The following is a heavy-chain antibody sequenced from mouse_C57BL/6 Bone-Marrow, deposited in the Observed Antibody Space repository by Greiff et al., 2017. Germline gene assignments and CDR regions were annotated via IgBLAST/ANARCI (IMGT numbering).Heavy chain of an antibody. D-gene: IGHD1-1*01. CDR3: TTGTYYGSGYDWYFDV. V-gene: IGHV14-4*01. Sequence: VQLQQSGAELVRPGASVKLSCTASGFNIKDDYMHWVKQTPEQGLEWIGWIDPENGDTESSSKFPGKATITADTSSNTAFLQLSSMTSEDTAVYYYTTGTYYGSGYDWYFDVWGTGTTVTVSA. J-gene: IGHJ1*03. CDR1: GFNIKDDY. CDR2: IDPENGDT.